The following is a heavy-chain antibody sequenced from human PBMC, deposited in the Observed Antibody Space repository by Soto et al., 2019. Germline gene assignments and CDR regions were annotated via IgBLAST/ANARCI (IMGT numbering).Heavy chain of an antibody. CDR1: GFSLSTSGVG. V-gene: IGHV2-5*02. Sequence: QITLKESGPPLVKPTQTLTLTCTFSGFSLSTSGVGVAWIRQPPGKALEWLALIYWDDDKRYRPSLESRLTITKDTSKNQVVLTMTNMDSVDTATYYCAYLPCSGGSCYWFSFSGRDVWGQGTTVTVSS. J-gene: IGHJ6*02. CDR2: IYWDDDK. D-gene: IGHD2-15*01. CDR3: AYLPCSGGSCYWFSFSGRDV.